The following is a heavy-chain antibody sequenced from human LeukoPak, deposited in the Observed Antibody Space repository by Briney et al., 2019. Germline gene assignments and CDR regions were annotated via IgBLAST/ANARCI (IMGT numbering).Heavy chain of an antibody. J-gene: IGHJ6*02. V-gene: IGHV3-33*08. Sequence: GGSLRLSCAASGFTLSTYWMSWVRQAPGKGLEWVAVIWYDGSNKYYADSVKGRFTISRDNSKNTLYLQMNSLRAEDTAVYYCARYMTTVTLLAYYYGMDVWGQGTTVTVSS. D-gene: IGHD4-17*01. CDR3: ARYMTTVTLLAYYYGMDV. CDR2: IWYDGSNK. CDR1: GFTLSTYW.